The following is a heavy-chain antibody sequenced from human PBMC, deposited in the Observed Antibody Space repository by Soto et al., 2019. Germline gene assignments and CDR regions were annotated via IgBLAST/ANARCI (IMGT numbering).Heavy chain of an antibody. V-gene: IGHV3-21*01. CDR2: ISSSSTYI. J-gene: IGHJ2*01. Sequence: EVQLVESGGGLVKPGGSLRLSCAASGFTFSSYSMNWVRQAPGKGLEWVSSISSSSTYIYYADSVKGRFTISRDNAKNSLYVQMNSLRAEDTAVYYCARSVIVPAVGYWYFDLWCRGTLVTVSS. CDR3: ARSVIVPAVGYWYFDL. CDR1: GFTFSSYS. D-gene: IGHD2-2*01.